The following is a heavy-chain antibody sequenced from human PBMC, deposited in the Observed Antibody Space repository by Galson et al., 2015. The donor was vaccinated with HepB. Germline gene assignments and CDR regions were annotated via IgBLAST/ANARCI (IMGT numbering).Heavy chain of an antibody. Sequence: TLSLTCSVTGGSMKNGDSYWAWIRQPPGKGLEWIGYIYNSGRTFENWSLKSRLSLSADTSRNQFSLKLTSVTAADTAVYFCARAEEDVGRPGGGPFNIWGRGTLITVSS. CDR3: ARAEEDVGRPGGGPFNI. V-gene: IGHV4-30-4*01. J-gene: IGHJ3*02. CDR1: GGSMKNGDSY. D-gene: IGHD2-15*01. CDR2: IYNSGRT.